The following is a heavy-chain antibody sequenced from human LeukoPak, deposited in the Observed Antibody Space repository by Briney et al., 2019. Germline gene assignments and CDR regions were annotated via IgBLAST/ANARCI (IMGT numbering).Heavy chain of an antibody. J-gene: IGHJ5*02. CDR1: GGSISSYY. CDR2: IYTSGST. V-gene: IGHV4-4*09. Sequence: SETLSLTCTVSGGSISSYYWSWIRQPPGKGLEWIGYIYTSGSTNYNPSPKSRVTISVDTSKNQFSLKLSSVTAADTAVYYCARLVPGCSSTSCYDWFDPWGQGTLVTVSS. CDR3: ARLVPGCSSTSCYDWFDP. D-gene: IGHD2-2*01.